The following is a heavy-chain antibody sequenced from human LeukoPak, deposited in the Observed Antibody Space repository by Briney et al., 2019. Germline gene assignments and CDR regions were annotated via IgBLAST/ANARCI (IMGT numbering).Heavy chain of an antibody. CDR1: GGTFSSYA. D-gene: IGHD3-10*01. CDR3: AKGRGRLHVNRGVYNYHYYMEV. CDR2: IIPIFGTA. Sequence: GSSVKVSCKASGGTFSSYAISWVRQAPGQGLEWMGGIIPIFGTANYAQKFQGRVTITADESTSTAYMELSSLRSEDTAIYYCAKGRGRLHVNRGVYNYHYYMEVWGTGTTVIVSS. V-gene: IGHV1-69*01. J-gene: IGHJ6*03.